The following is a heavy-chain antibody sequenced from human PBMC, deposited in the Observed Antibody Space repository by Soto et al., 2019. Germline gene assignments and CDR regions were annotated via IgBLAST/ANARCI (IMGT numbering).Heavy chain of an antibody. CDR2: IYASGST. D-gene: IGHD2-21*01. Sequence: SETLSLTCNVSDDSLSAYYWSWIRQPAGKGLEWIGRIYASGSTNYNPSLKGRVSMSVDTSKKQFSLRMISVTAADTAMYYCARSAIPRGGWFRPWGQGVLVTVSS. V-gene: IGHV4-4*07. CDR3: ARSAIPRGGWFRP. CDR1: DDSLSAYY. J-gene: IGHJ5*02.